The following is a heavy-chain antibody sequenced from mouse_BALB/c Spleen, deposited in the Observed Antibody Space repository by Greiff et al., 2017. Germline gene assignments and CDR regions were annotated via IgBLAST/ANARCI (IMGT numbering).Heavy chain of an antibody. CDR2: ISTYYGDA. CDR1: GYTFTDYA. J-gene: IGHJ4*01. V-gene: IGHV1S137*01. D-gene: IGHD2-4*01. CDR3: AREGAYDYDGGYYAMDY. Sequence: QVQLQQSGAELVRPGVSVKISCKGSGYTFTDYAMHWVKQSHAKSLEWIGVISTYYGDASYNQKFKGKATMTVDKSSSTAYMELARLTSEDSAIYYCAREGAYDYDGGYYAMDYWGQGTSVTVSS.